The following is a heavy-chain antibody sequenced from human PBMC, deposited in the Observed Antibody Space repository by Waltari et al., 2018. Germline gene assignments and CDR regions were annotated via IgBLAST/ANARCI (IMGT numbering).Heavy chain of an antibody. CDR2: ISNSGST. Sequence: QVQLHQWGAGLLKPSETLSLTCAVSGGPFTDYSWSWIRQSPDKGLEGIGEISNSGSTNYTPSLKGRVTMSVDTIKKQFSLKLTSVTAADTAVYFCARTWGYSPPLGWFDPWGRGTRVTVSS. CDR3: ARTWGYSPPLGWFDP. V-gene: IGHV4-34*01. J-gene: IGHJ5*02. CDR1: GGPFTDYS. D-gene: IGHD1-26*01.